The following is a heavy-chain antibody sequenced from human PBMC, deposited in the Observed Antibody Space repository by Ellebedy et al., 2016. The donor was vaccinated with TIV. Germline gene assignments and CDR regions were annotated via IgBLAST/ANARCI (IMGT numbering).Heavy chain of an antibody. CDR1: GFIFGYYT. J-gene: IGHJ5*02. V-gene: IGHV3-30*18. D-gene: IGHD7-27*01. CDR3: AKRDWGRWFDP. CDR2: ISYDGSNK. Sequence: GGSLRLSCAASGFIFGYYTMHWVRQAPGKGLEWVAVISYDGSNKYYADSVKGRFTISRDNSKNTLYLQMNSLRAEDTAVYYCAKRDWGRWFDPWGQGTLVTVSS.